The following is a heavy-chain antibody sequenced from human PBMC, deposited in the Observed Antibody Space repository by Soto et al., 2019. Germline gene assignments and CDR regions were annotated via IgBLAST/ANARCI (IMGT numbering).Heavy chain of an antibody. V-gene: IGHV1-69*06. CDR3: ARGYCTNGVCYSGHY. J-gene: IGHJ4*02. CDR2: IIPIFGTA. D-gene: IGHD2-8*01. Sequence: LVKVSCKASGGTFSSYAISWERQAPGQGLEWMGGIIPIFGTANYAQKFQVRVTITADKATSTAYIELSSLISEDTAVYYCARGYCTNGVCYSGHYWGQGTLVTVSS. CDR1: GGTFSSYA.